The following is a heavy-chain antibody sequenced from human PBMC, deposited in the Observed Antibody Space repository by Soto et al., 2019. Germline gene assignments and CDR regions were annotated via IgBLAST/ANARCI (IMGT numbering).Heavy chain of an antibody. CDR1: GYTFTSYD. Sequence: QVQLVQSGAEVKKPGASVKVSCKASGYTFTSYDINWVRQATGQGLEWMGWMNPNSGNAGYAQKFQGRVTMTSNTSISTAYMELSSLRSEDTAVYFCARERGSGSYYTPWFDPRGQGTLVTVSS. V-gene: IGHV1-8*01. CDR3: ARERGSGSYYTPWFDP. D-gene: IGHD3-10*01. J-gene: IGHJ5*02. CDR2: MNPNSGNA.